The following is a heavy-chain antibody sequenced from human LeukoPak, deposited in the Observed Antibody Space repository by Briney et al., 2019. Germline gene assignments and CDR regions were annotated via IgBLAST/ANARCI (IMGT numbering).Heavy chain of an antibody. CDR2: ISSSSSYI. CDR3: AREGYSYGQRYFDY. Sequence: GGSLRLSCAASGFTFSSYSMSWVRQAPGKGLEWVSSISSSSSYIYYADSVKGRFTISRDNAKNSLYLQMNSLRAEDTAVYYCAREGYSYGQRYFDYWGQGTLVTVSS. CDR1: GFTFSSYS. D-gene: IGHD5-18*01. V-gene: IGHV3-21*01. J-gene: IGHJ4*02.